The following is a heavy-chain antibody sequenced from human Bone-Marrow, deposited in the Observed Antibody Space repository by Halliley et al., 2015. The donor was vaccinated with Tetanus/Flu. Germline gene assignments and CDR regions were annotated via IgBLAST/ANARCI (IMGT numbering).Heavy chain of an antibody. CDR1: GFTLSGSA. CDR2: IRSKVNSYAT. V-gene: IGHV3-73*01. Sequence: CAASGFTLSGSAMHWVRQASGKGLEWVGRIRSKVNSYATAYAASVKGRFTISRDDSKNTAYLQMNSLKIEDTAVYYCTRLSRRDTTQEYYYGFDVWGQGTTVTVSS. J-gene: IGHJ6*02. D-gene: IGHD5-18*01. CDR3: TRLSRRDTTQEYYYGFDV.